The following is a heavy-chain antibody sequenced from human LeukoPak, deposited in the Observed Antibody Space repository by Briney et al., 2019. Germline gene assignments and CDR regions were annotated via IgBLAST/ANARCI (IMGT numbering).Heavy chain of an antibody. J-gene: IGHJ4*02. CDR3: ARNGEGADYGFDY. V-gene: IGHV1-69*05. D-gene: IGHD4-17*01. Sequence: SVKVSCKASGGTFSSYAISWVRQAPGQGLEWMGRNIPIFGTANYAQKFQGRVTITTDESKSIAYMERSSLRSDDTAVYYCARNGEGADYGFDYWGQGTLVTVSS. CDR2: NIPIFGTA. CDR1: GGTFSSYA.